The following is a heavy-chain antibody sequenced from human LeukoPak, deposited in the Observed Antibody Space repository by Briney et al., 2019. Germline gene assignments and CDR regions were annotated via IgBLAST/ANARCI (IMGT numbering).Heavy chain of an antibody. V-gene: IGHV3-48*04. CDR1: GFTFSSFS. Sequence: GGSLRLSCVASGFTFSSFSMDWVRQAPGKGLEWVSYISSTSSTIYYADSVQGRFTSSRDNAKNSLYLQMNSLTAEDTAVYFCARDWSAAAAPDYFDYWGQGTLVTVSA. CDR3: ARDWSAAAAPDYFDY. J-gene: IGHJ4*02. CDR2: ISSTSSTI. D-gene: IGHD6-25*01.